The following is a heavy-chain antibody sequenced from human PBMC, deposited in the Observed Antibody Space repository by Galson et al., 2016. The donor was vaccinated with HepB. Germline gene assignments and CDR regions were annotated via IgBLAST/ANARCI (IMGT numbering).Heavy chain of an antibody. CDR3: ARGDYSTYYYYYGMDV. D-gene: IGHD4-11*01. J-gene: IGHJ6*02. CDR2: TYYRSKWYN. V-gene: IGHV6-1*01. Sequence: CAISGDSVSSNSAAWNWIRQSPSRGLEWLGRTYYRSKWYNDYASSVKSRIIINPDTSKNQVSLQLSSVTPEDTAVYYCARGDYSTYYYYYGMDVWGQGTTVIVYS. CDR1: GDSVSSNSAA.